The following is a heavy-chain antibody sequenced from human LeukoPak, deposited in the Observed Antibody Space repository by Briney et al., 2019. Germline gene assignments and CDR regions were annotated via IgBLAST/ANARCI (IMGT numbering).Heavy chain of an antibody. CDR3: ARGRGSTKGVRYFYYMDV. Sequence: SETLSLTCAVYGGSFSGYYWSWIRQPPGKGLEWIGEINHSGSTNYNPSLKSRVTISVDTSKNQFSLKLSPVTAADTAVYYCARGRGSTKGVRYFYYMDVWGKGTTVTVSS. CDR1: GGSFSGYY. J-gene: IGHJ6*03. CDR2: INHSGST. V-gene: IGHV4-34*01. D-gene: IGHD2-2*01.